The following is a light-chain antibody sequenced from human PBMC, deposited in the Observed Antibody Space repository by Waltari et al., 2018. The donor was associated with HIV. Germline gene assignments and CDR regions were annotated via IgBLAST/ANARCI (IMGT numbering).Light chain of an antibody. CDR1: QTVNNN. Sequence: EVVLTQSPSTLSVSLGEGASLSCSASQTVNNNLAWYQQRPGQAPRLLISDASRRATAIPDMFSGSGSGTEFNLTISSLQSEDLALYVCQQYKKWPETFGLGTKVEIK. CDR2: DAS. V-gene: IGKV3D-15*01. J-gene: IGKJ1*01. CDR3: QQYKKWPET.